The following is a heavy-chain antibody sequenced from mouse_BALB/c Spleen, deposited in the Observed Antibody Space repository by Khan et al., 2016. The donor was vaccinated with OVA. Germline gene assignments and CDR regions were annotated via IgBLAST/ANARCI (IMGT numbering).Heavy chain of an antibody. CDR1: GYAFTDYL. Sequence: QVQLQQSGAELVRPGTSVKVSCKASGYAFTDYLIEWLKQRPGQGLEWIGVINPVSGAIIYNEKFKDKATLTADKSSSTAYMQLTSLTSADSAVYFCSRSGYGFGAYWGPGTLVTVSA. V-gene: IGHV1-54*03. CDR3: SRSGYGFGAY. J-gene: IGHJ3*01. CDR2: INPVSGAI. D-gene: IGHD3-2*02.